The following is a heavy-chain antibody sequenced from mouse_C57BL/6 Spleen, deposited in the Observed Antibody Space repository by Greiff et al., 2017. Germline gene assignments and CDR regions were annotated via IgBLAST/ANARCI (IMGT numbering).Heavy chain of an antibody. V-gene: IGHV1-15*01. J-gene: IGHJ2*01. CDR3: TRTGGYYRRYFDY. D-gene: IGHD2-3*01. CDR1: GYTFTDYE. Sequence: QVQLQQSGAELVRPGASVTLSCKASGYTFTDYEMHWVKQTPVHGLEWIGAIHPETRGTAYNQKVKGKARLTADAAACTAYMELRSLTLADSAVYDCTRTGGYYRRYFDYWGQGTTLTVSS. CDR2: IHPETRGT.